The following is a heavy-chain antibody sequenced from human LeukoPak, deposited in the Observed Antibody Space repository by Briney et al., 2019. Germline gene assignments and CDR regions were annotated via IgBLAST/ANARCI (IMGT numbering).Heavy chain of an antibody. CDR1: GYSFTSYW. V-gene: IGHV5-51*01. J-gene: IGHJ5*02. D-gene: IGHD3-16*01. CDR3: ARRCDYVSPNWFDP. Sequence: GESLKISCKGSGYSFTSYWIGWVRQMPGEGLEWMGIIYPGDSDTRYSPSFQGQVTISADKSICTAYLQWSSLKASDTAMYYCARRCDYVSPNWFDPWGQGTLVTVSS. CDR2: IYPGDSDT.